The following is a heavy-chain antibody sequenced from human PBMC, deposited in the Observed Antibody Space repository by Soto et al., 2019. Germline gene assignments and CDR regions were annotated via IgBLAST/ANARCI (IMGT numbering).Heavy chain of an antibody. D-gene: IGHD3-10*01. V-gene: IGHV1-69*10. Sequence: SVKVSCKTSGGIFISSGLSWVRQAPGQGLEWMGGIIPFLGTTYHAQKFQGRVTITADKSTNTVYLDLSDLKFEDTATYYCAREPAHRGASGSPLRPENFAYWGQGALVTVSS. J-gene: IGHJ4*02. CDR1: GGIFISSG. CDR2: IIPFLGTT. CDR3: AREPAHRGASGSPLRPENFAY.